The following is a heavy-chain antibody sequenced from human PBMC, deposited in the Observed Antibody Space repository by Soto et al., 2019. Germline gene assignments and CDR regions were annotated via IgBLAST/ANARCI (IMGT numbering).Heavy chain of an antibody. D-gene: IGHD3-10*01. V-gene: IGHV1-69*13. J-gene: IGHJ5*02. CDR2: IIPIFGTA. CDR3: AGLMVRGVIMRNWFDP. Sequence: ASVKVSCKASGVTFSSYSIIWVRQAPVQGLEWMGGIIPIFGTANYAQKFQGRVTITADESTSTAYMELSSLRSEDTAVYYCAGLMVRGVIMRNWFDPWGQGTLVTVYS. CDR1: GVTFSSYS.